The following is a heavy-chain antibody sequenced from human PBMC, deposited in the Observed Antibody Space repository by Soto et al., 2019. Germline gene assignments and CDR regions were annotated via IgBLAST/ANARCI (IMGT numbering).Heavy chain of an antibody. CDR2: IVVGSGNT. D-gene: IGHD3-3*01. J-gene: IGHJ4*02. V-gene: IGHV1-58*02. CDR1: GFTFTSSA. CDR3: AADVYYDFWSGYYTPGY. Sequence: SVKVSCKASGFTFTSSAMQWVRQARGQRLEWIGWIVVGSGNTNYAQKFQERVTITRDMSTSTAYMELSSLRSEDTAVYYCAADVYYDFWSGYYTPGYWGQGTLVTVSS.